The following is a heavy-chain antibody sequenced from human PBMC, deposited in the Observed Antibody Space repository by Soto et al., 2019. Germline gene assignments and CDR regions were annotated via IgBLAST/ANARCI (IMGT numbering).Heavy chain of an antibody. D-gene: IGHD3-9*01. CDR3: ARIPLYYDILTGYHHYYYMDV. CDR2: ISAYNGNT. Sequence: ASVKVSCKASGYTFTSYGISWVRQAPGQGLEWKGWISAYNGNTNYAQKLQGRVTMTTDTSTSTAYMELRSLRSDDTAVYYCARIPLYYDILTGYHHYYYMDVWGKGTTVTVSS. V-gene: IGHV1-18*01. J-gene: IGHJ6*03. CDR1: GYTFTSYG.